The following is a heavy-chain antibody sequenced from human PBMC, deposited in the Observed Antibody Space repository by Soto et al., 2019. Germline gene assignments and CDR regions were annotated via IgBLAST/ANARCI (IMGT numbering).Heavy chain of an antibody. Sequence: GGSLILFCAACGFTFRSYAMSWVRQATGKGLEWVSGISGSGGSTYYADSVKGRFTISRDKSKNTLYLQMNSLRAEDTAVYYCARGVGPWLVPGGSVIFDYWGQGT. J-gene: IGHJ4*02. CDR3: ARGVGPWLVPGGSVIFDY. D-gene: IGHD6-19*01. CDR1: GFTFRSYA. V-gene: IGHV3-23*01. CDR2: ISGSGGST.